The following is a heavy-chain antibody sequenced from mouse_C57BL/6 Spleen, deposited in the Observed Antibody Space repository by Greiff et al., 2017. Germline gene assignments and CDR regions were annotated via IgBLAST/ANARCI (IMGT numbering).Heavy chain of an antibody. CDR1: GFTFSNYW. Sequence: EVMLVASGGGLVQPGGSMKLSCVASGFTFSNYWMNWVRQSPEKGLEWVAQIRLKSDNYATHYAESVKGRFTISRDDSKSSVYLQMNNLRAEDTGIYYCTGQNQYYAMDYWGQGTSVTVSS. CDR3: TGQNQYYAMDY. J-gene: IGHJ4*01. V-gene: IGHV6-3*01. CDR2: IRLKSDNYAT.